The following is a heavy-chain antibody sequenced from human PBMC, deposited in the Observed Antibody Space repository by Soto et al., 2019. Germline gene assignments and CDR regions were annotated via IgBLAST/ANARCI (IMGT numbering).Heavy chain of an antibody. J-gene: IGHJ5*02. V-gene: IGHV1-3*01. CDR2: INPGNGDT. CDR1: GYTFTTYT. CDR3: TRDPGRGWFDP. Sequence: ASVKVSCKASGYTFTTYTLQWLRQAPGQRLEWMGWINPGNGDTKYSQTFQGRVTITSDTSASTAYMELSSLRSEDTAVYYCTRDPGRGWFDPWGQGTLVTVSS. D-gene: IGHD3-10*01.